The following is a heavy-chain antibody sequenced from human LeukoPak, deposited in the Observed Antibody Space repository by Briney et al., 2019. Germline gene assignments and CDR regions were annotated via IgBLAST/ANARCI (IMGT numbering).Heavy chain of an antibody. J-gene: IGHJ4*02. CDR2: INPNSGGT. CDR3: ARDKRWLQSTLDY. D-gene: IGHD5-24*01. V-gene: IGHV1-2*06. CDR1: GYTFTGYY. Sequence: GASVKVSCKXSGYTFTGYYMHWVRQTPGQGLEWMGRINPNSGGTNYAQKFQGRVTMTRDTSISTAYMELSRLRSDDTAVYYCARDKRWLQSTLDYWGQGTLVTVSS.